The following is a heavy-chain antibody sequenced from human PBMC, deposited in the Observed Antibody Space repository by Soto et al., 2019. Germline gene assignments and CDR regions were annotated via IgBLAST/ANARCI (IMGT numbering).Heavy chain of an antibody. V-gene: IGHV1-69*04. CDR1: GGTFSSYT. CDR3: ARDAGLTTGPFYY. D-gene: IGHD4-17*01. Sequence: ASVKVSCKASGGTFSSYTISWVRQAPGQGLEWMGRIIPILGIANYAQKFQGRVTITADKSTSTAYMELSSLRSEDTAVYYCARDAGLTTGPFYYWGQGTLVTVSS. J-gene: IGHJ4*02. CDR2: IIPILGIA.